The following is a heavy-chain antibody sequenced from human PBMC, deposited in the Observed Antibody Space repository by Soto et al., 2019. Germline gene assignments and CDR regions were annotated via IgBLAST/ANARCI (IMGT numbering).Heavy chain of an antibody. CDR1: GFDFGTDA. CDR2: IAYDGINT. Sequence: GGSLRLSCAASGFDFGTDAIPWVGRSAGNGLQWVPLIAYDGINTSYADSVKGTSTISRDNSKNTLHLQMNSLTPEYTGVYFCARVTPGNTLYYFSGLDVWGQGPSVTVSS. V-gene: IGHV3-30-3*01. CDR3: ARVTPGNTLYYFSGLDV. J-gene: IGHJ6*02. D-gene: IGHD1-1*01.